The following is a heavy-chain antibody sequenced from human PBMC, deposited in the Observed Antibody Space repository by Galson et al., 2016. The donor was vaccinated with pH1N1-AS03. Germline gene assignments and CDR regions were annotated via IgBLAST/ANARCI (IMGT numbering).Heavy chain of an antibody. J-gene: IGHJ5*02. V-gene: IGHV3-53*01. CDR1: TFIARSNY. D-gene: IGHD3-16*01. CDR3: ATERFGEPTT. CDR2: IYHGGAGTS. Sequence: SLRLSCAGSTFIARSNYMSWVRQAPGKGLEWVSVIYHGGAGTSYYADSVKGRFTISRHISTNTVNLQMNNLRVEDTATYYCATERFGEPTTCGQGTLIIVS.